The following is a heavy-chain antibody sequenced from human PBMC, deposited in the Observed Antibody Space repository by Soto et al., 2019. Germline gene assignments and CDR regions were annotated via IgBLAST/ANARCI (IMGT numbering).Heavy chain of an antibody. CDR1: GYTFTGYY. CDR2: INPNSGGT. Sequence: GASVKVSCKASGYTFTGYYMHWVRQAPGQGLEWMGWINPNSGGTNYAQKFQGWVTMTRDTSISTAYMELSRLRSDDTAVYYCAREYSSSSQGYFDYWGQGTLVTVSS. J-gene: IGHJ4*02. D-gene: IGHD6-6*01. V-gene: IGHV1-2*04. CDR3: AREYSSSSQGYFDY.